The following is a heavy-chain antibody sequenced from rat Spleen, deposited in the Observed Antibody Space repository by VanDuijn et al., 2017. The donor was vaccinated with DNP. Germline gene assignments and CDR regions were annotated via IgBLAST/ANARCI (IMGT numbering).Heavy chain of an antibody. CDR1: GFTFSDYA. Sequence: EVQLVESGGDLVQPGRSLKLSCAASGFTFSDYAMAWVRQSPKKGLEWVATIIYDGTSTYYRDSVKGRFTISRDNAKSTLYLQMDSLRSEDTATFYCATHQYYGYKRDYFDYWGQGVMVTVSS. CDR3: ATHQYYGYKRDYFDY. CDR2: IIYDGTST. V-gene: IGHV5-17*01. D-gene: IGHD1-9*01. J-gene: IGHJ2*01.